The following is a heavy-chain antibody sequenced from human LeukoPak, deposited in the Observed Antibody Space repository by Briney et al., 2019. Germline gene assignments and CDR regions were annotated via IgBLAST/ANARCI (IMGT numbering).Heavy chain of an antibody. CDR3: ARGLRGVIPAGVDWFDP. D-gene: IGHD3-10*01. CDR2: IIPIFGTA. CDR1: GGTFSSYA. J-gene: IGHJ5*02. Sequence: SVKVSCKASGGTFSSYAISWVRQAPGQGLEWMGGIIPIFGTANYAQKFQGRVTITADESTSTAYMELSSLRSEDTAVYYCARGLRGVIPAGVDWFDPWGQGTLVTVSS. V-gene: IGHV1-69*13.